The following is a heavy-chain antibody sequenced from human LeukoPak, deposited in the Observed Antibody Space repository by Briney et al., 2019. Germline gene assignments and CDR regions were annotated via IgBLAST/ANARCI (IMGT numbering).Heavy chain of an antibody. CDR2: ISSSSSYI. D-gene: IGHD6-13*01. V-gene: IGHV3-21*01. CDR1: AFSLNAYN. CDR3: ASLKSSSPGAFDI. J-gene: IGHJ3*02. Sequence: GGSLRLSCAASAFSLNAYNMNWVRQAPGKGLEWVSSISSSSSYIYYADSVKGRFTISRDNAKNSLYLQMNSLRAEDTAVYYCASLKSSSPGAFDIWGQGTMVTVSS.